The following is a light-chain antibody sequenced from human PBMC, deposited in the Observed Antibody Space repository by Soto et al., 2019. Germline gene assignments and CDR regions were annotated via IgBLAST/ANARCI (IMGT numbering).Light chain of an antibody. CDR1: QGISTY. J-gene: IGKJ4*01. CDR3: HRGDSAPT. V-gene: IGKV1-39*01. CDR2: AAT. Sequence: DIQMTQSPSSLSASLGDRVTITCRASQGISTYLHWYQHKPEKDPNLLIYAATNLRSGVPPRFSGSGSGTDFTRTLRSLQPDEFATYNCHRGDSAPTFGGGTKVEIK.